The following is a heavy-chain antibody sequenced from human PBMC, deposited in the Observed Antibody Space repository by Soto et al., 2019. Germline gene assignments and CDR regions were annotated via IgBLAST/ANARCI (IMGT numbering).Heavy chain of an antibody. Sequence: EAQLVESGGDLVQPGGSLKLSCTGLGFNFSGSALHWVRQPSGKGLEWVGRIRGRAKKYATSYAASVRGRFYLSRDDSKNTAFLQMNSLRDEDTGVYFCCGRGGDSLQDIWGQGTLVAVSS. CDR3: CGRGGDSLQDI. CDR1: GFNFSGSA. J-gene: IGHJ4*02. D-gene: IGHD4-17*01. CDR2: IRGRAKKYAT. V-gene: IGHV3-73*01.